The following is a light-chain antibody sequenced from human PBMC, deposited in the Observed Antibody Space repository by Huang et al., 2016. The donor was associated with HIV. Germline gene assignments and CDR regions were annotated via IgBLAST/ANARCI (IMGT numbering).Light chain of an antibody. CDR3: QQSHATPWT. J-gene: IGKJ1*01. CDR1: QSITAY. CDR2: TAS. Sequence: DIQMTQSPSSLSASVGDRVTITCRASQSITAYLNWYQEKPGKAPQLLIFTASSLQRGVPSRFSGNGSGTDFTLTISSLQPEDFATYYCQQSHATPWTFGQGTKVEIK. V-gene: IGKV1-39*01.